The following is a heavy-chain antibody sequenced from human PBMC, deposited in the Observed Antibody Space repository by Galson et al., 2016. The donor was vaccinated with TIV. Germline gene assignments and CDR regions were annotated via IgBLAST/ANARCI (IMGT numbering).Heavy chain of an antibody. CDR1: GFTLSHKY. V-gene: IGHV3-30*14. CDR3: ARSYYSSGNRGRFDH. CDR2: TTYDESQK. Sequence: SRRRSCATSGFTLSHKYMSWVRQAQGKGLEWVAVTTYDESQKYYADSAKGRFTMSRDNTKNTVYLQLDSLRATDTAVYYCARSYYSSGNRGRFDHWGQGTLVTVSS. J-gene: IGHJ4*02. D-gene: IGHD3-22*01.